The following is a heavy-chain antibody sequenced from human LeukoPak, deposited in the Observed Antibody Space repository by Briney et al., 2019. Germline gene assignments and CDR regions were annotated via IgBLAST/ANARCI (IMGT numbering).Heavy chain of an antibody. CDR3: ARDRPGYCSSTSCYLYYGMDV. Sequence: PSETLSLTCAVSGYSISSGYYWGWIRQPPGKGLEWIGSIYHSGSTYYNPSLKSRVTISVDTSKNQFSLKLSSVTAADTAVYYCARDRPGYCSSTSCYLYYGMDVWGKGTTVTVSS. CDR2: IYHSGST. V-gene: IGHV4-38-2*02. J-gene: IGHJ6*04. D-gene: IGHD2-2*01. CDR1: GYSISSGYY.